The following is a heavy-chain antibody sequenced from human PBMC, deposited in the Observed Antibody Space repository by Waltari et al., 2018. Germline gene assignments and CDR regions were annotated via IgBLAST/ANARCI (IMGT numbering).Heavy chain of an antibody. J-gene: IGHJ4*02. CDR3: ARALAAAGR. D-gene: IGHD6-13*01. CDR2: INPNSGGT. V-gene: IGHV1-2*02. Sequence: QVQLVQSGAEVKKPWAQGKGSCKDTGSTFPGYYMHRVRQAPGQGLEWMGWINPNSGGTNYAQKFQGRVTMTRDTSISTAYMELSRLRSDDTAVYYCARALAAAGRWGQGTLVTVSS. CDR1: GSTFPGYY.